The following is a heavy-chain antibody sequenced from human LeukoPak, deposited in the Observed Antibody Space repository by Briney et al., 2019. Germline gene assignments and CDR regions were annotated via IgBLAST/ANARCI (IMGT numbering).Heavy chain of an antibody. V-gene: IGHV4-31*03. J-gene: IGHJ5*02. CDR3: ARGVLLWFGELSDWFDP. D-gene: IGHD3-10*01. CDR1: GGSISSGGYY. CDR2: IYYSGST. Sequence: RPSETLSLTCTVSGGSISSGGYYWSWIRQHPGKGLEWIGYIYYSGSTYYNPSLKSRVTISVDTSKNQFSLKLSSVTAADTAVYYCARGVLLWFGELSDWFDPWGQGTLVTVSS.